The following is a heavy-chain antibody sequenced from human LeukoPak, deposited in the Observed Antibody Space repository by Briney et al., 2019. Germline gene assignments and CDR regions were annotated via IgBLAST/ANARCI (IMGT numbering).Heavy chain of an antibody. V-gene: IGHV1-2*02. D-gene: IGHD6-6*01. CDR3: ARGQLRQYDYYYGMDV. CDR1: GYTFTGYY. Sequence: ASVKVSCKASGYTFTGYYMHWVRQAPGQGLEWMGWINPNSGGTNYAQKFQGRVTMTRDTSISTAYKELSRLRSDDTAVYYCARGQLRQYDYYYGMDVWGQGTTVTVSS. J-gene: IGHJ6*02. CDR2: INPNSGGT.